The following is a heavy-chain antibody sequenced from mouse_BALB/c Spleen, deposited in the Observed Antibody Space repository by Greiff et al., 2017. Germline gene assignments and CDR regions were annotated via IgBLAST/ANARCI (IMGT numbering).Heavy chain of an antibody. CDR3: ARRGSLYAMDY. CDR2: ILPGSGST. J-gene: IGHJ4*01. V-gene: IGHV1-9*01. CDR1: GYTFSSYW. D-gene: IGHD3-1*01. Sequence: VQLQQSGAELMKPGASVKISCKATGYTFSSYWIEWVKQRPGHGLEWIGEILPGSGSTNYNEKFKGKATFTADTSSNTAYMQLSSLTSEDSAVYYCARRGSLYAMDYWGQGTSVTVSS.